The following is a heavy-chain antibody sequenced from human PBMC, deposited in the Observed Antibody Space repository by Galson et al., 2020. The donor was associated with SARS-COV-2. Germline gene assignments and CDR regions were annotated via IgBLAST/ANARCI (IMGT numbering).Heavy chain of an antibody. V-gene: IGHV1-24*01. Sequence: ASAKVSCKASGYTLTELSMHWVRQAPGKGLEWMGGFAPEDGETLYAQKFQGRVTMTEDTSTDIAYMELSSLRSEDTAVYYCATKRYYDMLTGFDYWGQGTLVTVSS. J-gene: IGHJ4*02. CDR1: GYTLTELS. D-gene: IGHD3-9*01. CDR3: ATKRYYDMLTGFDY. CDR2: FAPEDGET.